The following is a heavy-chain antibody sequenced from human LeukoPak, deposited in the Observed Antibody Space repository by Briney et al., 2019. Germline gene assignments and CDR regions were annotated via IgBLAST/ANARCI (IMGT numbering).Heavy chain of an antibody. Sequence: GGSLRLSCAPSGFSFSTYWMHWVRQAPGKGLVWVSRINSDGSSTSYADSVKGRFTISRDNAKNTLYLQLNSLRAEDTAVYYCARSEYAFDYWGQGTLVTVSS. CDR2: INSDGSST. V-gene: IGHV3-74*01. D-gene: IGHD2-2*01. J-gene: IGHJ4*02. CDR1: GFSFSTYW. CDR3: ARSEYAFDY.